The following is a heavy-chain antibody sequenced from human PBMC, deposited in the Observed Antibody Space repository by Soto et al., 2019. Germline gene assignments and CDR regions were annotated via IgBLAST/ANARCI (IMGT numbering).Heavy chain of an antibody. CDR3: AKDRKGAAAGPAPFDY. CDR2: ISSSSNTI. Sequence: PGGSLRLSCAASGFTFSSYSMNWVRQAPGKGLEWLSYISSSSNTIFYADSVKGRFTISRDNSKNTLYLQMNSLRAEDTAVYYCAKDRKGAAAGPAPFDYWGQGTLVTVSS. D-gene: IGHD6-13*01. CDR1: GFTFSSYS. V-gene: IGHV3-48*01. J-gene: IGHJ4*02.